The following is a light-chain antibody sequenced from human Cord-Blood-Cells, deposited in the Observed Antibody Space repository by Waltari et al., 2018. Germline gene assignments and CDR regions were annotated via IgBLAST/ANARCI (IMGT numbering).Light chain of an antibody. CDR1: QSVLYSSNNKNY. Sequence: SVSTKFRDSLAVSLSESATIRGTCSQSVLYSSNNKNYLAWYQQKPGQPPKLLIYWASTRESGVPDRFSGSGSGTDFTLTISSLQAEDVAVYYCQQYYSTPWTFGQGTKVEIK. CDR3: QQYYSTPWT. J-gene: IGKJ1*01. CDR2: WAS. V-gene: IGKV4-1*01.